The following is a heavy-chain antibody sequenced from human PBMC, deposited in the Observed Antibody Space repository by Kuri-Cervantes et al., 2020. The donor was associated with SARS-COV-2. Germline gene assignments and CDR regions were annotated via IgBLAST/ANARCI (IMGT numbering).Heavy chain of an antibody. CDR1: GGSISSSSYY. Sequence: SETLSLTCTVSGGSISSSSYYWGWIRQPPGKGLEWIGSIYYSGSTNYNPSLKSRVTISVDTSKNQFSLKLSSVTAADTAVYYCSSSSSLSYYFDYWGQGTLVTVSS. CDR2: IYYSGST. V-gene: IGHV4-39*07. CDR3: SSSSSLSYYFDY. J-gene: IGHJ4*02. D-gene: IGHD6-6*01.